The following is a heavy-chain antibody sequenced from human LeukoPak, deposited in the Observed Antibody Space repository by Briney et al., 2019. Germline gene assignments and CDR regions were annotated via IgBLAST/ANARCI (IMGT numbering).Heavy chain of an antibody. CDR3: ARSRVGPTDGGGFDY. Sequence: PSETLSLTCTVSSGSISSSSFYWGWIRQPPGKGLEWIGSIYYSGSTYYNPSLKSRFTISVDTSKNQFSLKLIPVTAADTAVYYCARSRVGPTDGGGFDYWGQGTLVTVSS. CDR1: SGSISSSSFY. V-gene: IGHV4-39*01. D-gene: IGHD1-26*01. CDR2: IYYSGST. J-gene: IGHJ4*02.